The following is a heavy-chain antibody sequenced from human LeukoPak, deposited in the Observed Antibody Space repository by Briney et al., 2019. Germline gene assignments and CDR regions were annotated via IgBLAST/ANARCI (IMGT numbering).Heavy chain of an antibody. CDR2: IYYSGST. CDR3: AGGVLWWLRHSDLYYFDY. V-gene: IGHV4-59*01. J-gene: IGHJ4*02. Sequence: SETLSLTCTVSGGSISSYYWSWIRQPPGKGLEWIGYIYYSGSTNYNPSLKSRVTISVDTSKNQFSLKLSSVTAADTAVYYCAGGVLWWLRHSDLYYFDYWGQGTLVTVSS. CDR1: GGSISSYY. D-gene: IGHD5-12*01.